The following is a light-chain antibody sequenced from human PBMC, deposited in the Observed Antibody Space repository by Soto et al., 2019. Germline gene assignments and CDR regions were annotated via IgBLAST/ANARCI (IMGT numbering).Light chain of an antibody. J-gene: IGKJ1*01. CDR1: QSVNSIF. CDR2: GAS. V-gene: IGKV3-20*01. CDR3: QQYDSSPRT. Sequence: DIVLTQSPGTLSLSPGDRATLSCRASQSVNSIFLAWYQQKPGQAPRLLIYGASSRATGIPDRFSGSGSGTEFTLTISRLEPEDFAVYYCQQYDSSPRTFVQGTKVEIK.